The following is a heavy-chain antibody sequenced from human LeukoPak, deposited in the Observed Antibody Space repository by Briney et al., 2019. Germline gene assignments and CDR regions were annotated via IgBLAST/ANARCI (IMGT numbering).Heavy chain of an antibody. V-gene: IGHV4-30-4*01. CDR3: AREAYYYGSGSGFDY. CDR2: IYYSGST. Sequence: SETLSLTCTVSGVSISSGDYYWSWIRQPPGKGLEWIGYIYYSGSTYYNPSLKSRVTISVDTSKNQFSLKLSSVTAADTAVYYCAREAYYYGSGSGFDYWGQGTLVTVSS. D-gene: IGHD3-10*01. CDR1: GVSISSGDYY. J-gene: IGHJ4*02.